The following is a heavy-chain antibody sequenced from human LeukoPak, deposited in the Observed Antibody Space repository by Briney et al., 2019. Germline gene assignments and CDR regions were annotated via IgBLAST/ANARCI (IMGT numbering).Heavy chain of an antibody. CDR2: IKQDGSEK. Sequence: SGGSLRLSCAASGFTFSSYWMSWVRQAPGKGREWVANIKQDGSEKYYVDSVKGRFTISRDNAKNSLYLQMNSLRGEYTAVYYWARVSLSSSWYGYRYWGQGTLVTVSS. CDR3: ARVSLSSSWYGYRY. V-gene: IGHV3-7*01. D-gene: IGHD6-13*01. CDR1: GFTFSSYW. J-gene: IGHJ4*02.